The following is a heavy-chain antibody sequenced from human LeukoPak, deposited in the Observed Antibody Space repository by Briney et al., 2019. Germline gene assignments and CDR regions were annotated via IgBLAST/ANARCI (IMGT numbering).Heavy chain of an antibody. CDR1: GFAFCSEA. D-gene: IGHD7-27*01. J-gene: IGHJ4*02. Sequence: TGGSLRLSCAVSGFAFCSEAMSWVRQSPARGLEWVAFIRYDGSNKYYADSVKGRFTISRDNSKNTLYLQMNSLRAEDTAVYYCAKAYFQLGIRVGYYFDYWGQGTLVTVSS. CDR3: AKAYFQLGIRVGYYFDY. CDR2: IRYDGSNK. V-gene: IGHV3-30*02.